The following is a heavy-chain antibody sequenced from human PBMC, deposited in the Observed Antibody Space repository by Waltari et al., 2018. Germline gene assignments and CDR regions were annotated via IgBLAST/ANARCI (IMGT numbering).Heavy chain of an antibody. Sequence: QVQLQESGPGLVKPSETLSLTCTVSGGSISSYYWSWIRQPPGKGLEWIGYIYYSGSTTYNPSLKSRVTISVDTSKNQFSLKLSSVTAAETAVYYCARNGQYVWGRAYYYYYMDVWGKGTTVTVSS. CDR3: ARNGQYVWGRAYYYYYMDV. D-gene: IGHD3-16*01. J-gene: IGHJ6*03. V-gene: IGHV4-59*01. CDR2: IYYSGST. CDR1: GGSISSYY.